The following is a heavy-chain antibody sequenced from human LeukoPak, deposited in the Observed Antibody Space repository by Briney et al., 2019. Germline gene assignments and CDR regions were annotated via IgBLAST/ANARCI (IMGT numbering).Heavy chain of an antibody. CDR1: GDSSSSGDYY. CDR3: ARDSGLGNEGAFDI. J-gene: IGHJ3*02. V-gene: IGHV4-31*03. CDR2: IYYSGNT. D-gene: IGHD3-10*01. Sequence: SQTLSLTCSVSGDSSSSGDYYWSWIRQHPGKGLEWIGYIYYSGNTYYNPSLKRRVMMSVDTSKNQFSLKLTSVTAADTAVYYCARDSGLGNEGAFDIWGQGTMVTVSS.